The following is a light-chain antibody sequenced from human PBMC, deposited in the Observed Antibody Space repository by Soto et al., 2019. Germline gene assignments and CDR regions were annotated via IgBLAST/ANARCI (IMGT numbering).Light chain of an antibody. V-gene: IGLV7-46*01. J-gene: IGLJ2*01. CDR3: LITYSGGRV. Sequence: QAVVTQEPSLTVSPGGTVTLTCGSSDGPVTSGHYPYWYQQRPGQVPRTLIYNTMNRQSWAPARFSGSLVGVKAALTLSGAQPDDEADYYCLITYSGGRVFGGGTKLTVL. CDR2: NTM. CDR1: DGPVTSGHY.